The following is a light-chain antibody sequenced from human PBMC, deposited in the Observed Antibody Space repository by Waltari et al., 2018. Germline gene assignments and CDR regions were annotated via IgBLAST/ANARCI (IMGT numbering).Light chain of an antibody. CDR3: QQYYSSSFT. J-gene: IGKJ3*01. Sequence: DIVMTQSPDFLPVSLGERATISCRSSQSVFHSSTYGNAIAWFQQRPGQPPKLLIYWTSTRESGVPDRFSGSGSGTDFTLTISSLQAEDVAFYYCQQYYSSSFTFGPGTKVDIK. CDR2: WTS. CDR1: QSVFHSSTYGNA. V-gene: IGKV4-1*01.